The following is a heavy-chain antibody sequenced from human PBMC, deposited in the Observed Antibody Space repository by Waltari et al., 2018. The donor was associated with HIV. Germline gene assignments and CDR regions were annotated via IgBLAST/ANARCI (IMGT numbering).Heavy chain of an antibody. V-gene: IGHV4-34*01. CDR3: ARVLLGQWLDY. CDR2: INNSGIT. J-gene: IGHJ4*02. CDR1: GGSFSGYY. D-gene: IGHD6-19*01. Sequence: QVQLQQWGAGLLKPSETLSLTCAVYGGSFSGYYWRWIRQAPGKGLEWIGEINNSGITNYYPSLKSRVTISVDASKNQFSLKLSSVPAADTAVYYCARVLLGQWLDYWGQGTLVTVSS.